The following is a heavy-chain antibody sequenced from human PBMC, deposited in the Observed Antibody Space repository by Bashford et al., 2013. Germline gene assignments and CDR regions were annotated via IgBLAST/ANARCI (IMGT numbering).Heavy chain of an antibody. CDR2: INWNGGST. V-gene: IGHV3-20*03. J-gene: IGHJ4*02. Sequence: VRQAPGKGLEWVSGINWNGGSTGYADSVKGRFTISRDNAKNSLYLQMNSLRAEDTALYYCARGPGDGFFDYVGPGNPGHRLL. CDR3: ARGPGDGFFDY. D-gene: IGHD3-10*01.